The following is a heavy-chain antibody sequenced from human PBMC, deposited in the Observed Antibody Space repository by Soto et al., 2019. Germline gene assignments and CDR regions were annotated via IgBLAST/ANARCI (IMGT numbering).Heavy chain of an antibody. CDR1: GFMFSSYA. CDR3: AKKTGYSSGAFDI. J-gene: IGHJ3*02. V-gene: IGHV3-23*01. Sequence: GGSLRLSCAASGFMFSSYAMSWVRQAPGEGLEWVSAISNSGGTTYYADSVKGRFTISRDNSKHTLYLQMNSLRAEDTAVYYCAKKTGYSSGAFDIWGQGTMVTVSS. CDR2: ISNSGGTT. D-gene: IGHD3-9*01.